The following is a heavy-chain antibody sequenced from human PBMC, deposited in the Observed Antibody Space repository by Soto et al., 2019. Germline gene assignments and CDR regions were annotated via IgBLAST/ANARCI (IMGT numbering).Heavy chain of an antibody. CDR1: GDSISSRSYY. Sequence: QLQLQESGPGLAKPSETLSLTCTVSGDSISSRSYYWGWIRQPPGKGLQWIGSMYYSGSIYYNPSLKXRXTXXVDTSNPQFSLKVNSVTATDTAVYYCARPWVGQWLLRGFDYWGQGTLVTVSS. V-gene: IGHV4-39*01. CDR3: ARPWVGQWLLRGFDY. CDR2: MYYSGSI. D-gene: IGHD6-19*01. J-gene: IGHJ4*02.